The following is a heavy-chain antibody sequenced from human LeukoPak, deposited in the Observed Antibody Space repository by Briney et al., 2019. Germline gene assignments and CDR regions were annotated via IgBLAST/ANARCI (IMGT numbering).Heavy chain of an antibody. J-gene: IGHJ6*02. CDR3: ARDLRYPTDYGMDV. V-gene: IGHV3-9*01. CDR1: GFTFDDYA. D-gene: IGHD1-26*01. CDR2: ISWNSGSI. Sequence: GGSLRLSCAASGFTFDDYAMHWVRRAPGKGLEWVSGISWNSGSIGYADSVKGRFTISRDNSKNTLYLQMNSLRAEDTAVYYCARDLRYPTDYGMDVWGQGTTVTVSS.